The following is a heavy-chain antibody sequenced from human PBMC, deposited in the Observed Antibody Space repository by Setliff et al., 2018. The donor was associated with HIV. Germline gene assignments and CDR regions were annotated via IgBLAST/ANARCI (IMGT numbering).Heavy chain of an antibody. J-gene: IGHJ4*02. CDR2: IFSDGEE. Sequence: SGPTLVNPTATLTLTCTVSGFSVSNGKMGVSWFRQPPGKALEWLAHIFSDGEEYYSTSLKRRLTISTDTTKNQVVLSMTDMDPVETATYFCARVAYFDSSAYYVFDDWGQGALVTVSS. V-gene: IGHV2-26*01. CDR3: ARVAYFDSSAYYVFDD. CDR1: GFSVSNGKMG. D-gene: IGHD3-22*01.